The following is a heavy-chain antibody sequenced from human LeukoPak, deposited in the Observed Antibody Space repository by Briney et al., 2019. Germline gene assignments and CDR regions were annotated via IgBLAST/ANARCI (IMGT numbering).Heavy chain of an antibody. CDR1: GFTFSSYA. J-gene: IGHJ5*02. CDR3: AKDRTSGRQERRFDP. V-gene: IGHV3-23*01. D-gene: IGHD2-2*01. Sequence: GGSLRLSCAASGFTFSSYAMSWVRQAPGKGLEWVSAISGSGGSTYYADSVKGRFTISRDNSKNTLYLQMNSLRAEDTAVYYCAKDRTSGRQERRFDPWGQGTLVTVSS. CDR2: ISGSGGST.